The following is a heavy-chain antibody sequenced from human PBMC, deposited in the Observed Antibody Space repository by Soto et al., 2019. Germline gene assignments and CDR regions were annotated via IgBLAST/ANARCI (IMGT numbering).Heavy chain of an antibody. Sequence: PGGSLRLSCAASGFTFSSYAMSWVRQAPGKGLEWVSAISGSGGSTYYADSVKGRFTISRDNSKNTLYLQMNSLRAEDTAVYYFAKDLSKGGPQYYYYGMDVWGQGTTVTVSS. CDR2: ISGSGGST. J-gene: IGHJ6*02. CDR3: AKDLSKGGPQYYYYGMDV. V-gene: IGHV3-23*01. D-gene: IGHD3-16*01. CDR1: GFTFSSYA.